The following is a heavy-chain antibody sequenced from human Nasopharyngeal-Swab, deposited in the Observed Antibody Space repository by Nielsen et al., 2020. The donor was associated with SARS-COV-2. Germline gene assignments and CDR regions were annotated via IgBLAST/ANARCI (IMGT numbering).Heavy chain of an antibody. J-gene: IGHJ4*02. Sequence: SETLSLTCAVSGGSISSGGYSWSWIRQPPGKGLEWIGYIYHSGSTYYNPSLKSRVTISVDTSKNQFSLKLSSVTAADTAVYYCARAGESHVVVVAATTPSFDYWGQGTLVTVSS. V-gene: IGHV4-30-2*01. D-gene: IGHD2-15*01. CDR2: IYHSGST. CDR1: GGSISSGGYS. CDR3: ARAGESHVVVVAATTPSFDY.